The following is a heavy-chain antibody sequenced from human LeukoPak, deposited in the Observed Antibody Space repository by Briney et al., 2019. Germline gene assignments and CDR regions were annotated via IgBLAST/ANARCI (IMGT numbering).Heavy chain of an antibody. CDR1: GGTFSSYA. CDR3: ASGVVPAAMFLDALDI. J-gene: IGHJ3*02. Sequence: SVKVSCKASGGTFSSYAISWVRQAPGQGLEWMGGIIPIFGTANYAQKFQGRVTITADESTSTAYMELSSLRSEDTAVYYCASGVVPAAMFLDALDIWGQGTMVTVSS. CDR2: IIPIFGTA. D-gene: IGHD2-2*01. V-gene: IGHV1-69*01.